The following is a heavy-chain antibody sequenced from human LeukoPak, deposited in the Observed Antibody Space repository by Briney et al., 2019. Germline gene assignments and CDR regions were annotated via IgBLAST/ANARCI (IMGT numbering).Heavy chain of an antibody. CDR1: GGTFSSYA. J-gene: IGHJ5*02. V-gene: IGHV1-69*13. CDR2: IIPIFGTE. CDR3: ARGLHCSSTSCYTRGLYNWFDP. D-gene: IGHD2-2*02. Sequence: GASVKVSCKASGGTFSSYAISWVRQAPGQGLEWMGGIIPIFGTENYAQKFQGRVTITADESTSTAYMELSSLRSEDTAVYYCARGLHCSSTSCYTRGLYNWFDPWGQGTLVTVSS.